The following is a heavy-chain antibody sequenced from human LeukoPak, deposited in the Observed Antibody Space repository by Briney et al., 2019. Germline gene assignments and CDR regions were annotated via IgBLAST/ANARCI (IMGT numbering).Heavy chain of an antibody. V-gene: IGHV3-30*02. Sequence: PGGSLRLSCAASGFTFSSYSTNWVRQAPGKGLEWLASIRYDGSDSYYADSVKGRFTISRDNSKKTLYLQMDSLRTEDTAFYYCALIGVVIPPDTYDVWGQGTLVIVSS. CDR3: ALIGVVIPPDTYDV. CDR2: IRYDGSDS. CDR1: GFTFSSYS. D-gene: IGHD2-21*01. J-gene: IGHJ3*01.